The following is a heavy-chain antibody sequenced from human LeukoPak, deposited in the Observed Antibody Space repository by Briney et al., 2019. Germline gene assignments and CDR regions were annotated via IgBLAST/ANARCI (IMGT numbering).Heavy chain of an antibody. CDR3: AKDYWRGRGRYEYSSSEPLTYFDY. Sequence: TGGSLRLSCAASGFTFSSYGMHWVRQAPGKGLEWVACIRYDGSNKYYADSVKGRFTISRDNSKNTLYLQMNSLRAEDTAVYYCAKDYWRGRGRYEYSSSEPLTYFDYWGQGTLVTVSS. D-gene: IGHD6-6*01. CDR2: IRYDGSNK. J-gene: IGHJ4*02. CDR1: GFTFSSYG. V-gene: IGHV3-30*02.